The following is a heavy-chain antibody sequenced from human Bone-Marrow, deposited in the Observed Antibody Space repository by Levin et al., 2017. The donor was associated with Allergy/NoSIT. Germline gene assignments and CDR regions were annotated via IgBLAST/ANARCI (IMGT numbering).Heavy chain of an antibody. J-gene: IGHJ4*02. CDR3: TTNYVDFGSARQGQ. CDR2: IKSKSDGETT. V-gene: IGHV3-15*01. D-gene: IGHD3-3*01. CDR1: GFTFNNAW. Sequence: GGSLRLSCAASGFTFNNAWMSWFRQIPGKGLEWVCRIKSKSDGETTDYAAPVQGRFTVSRDDSNRMVYLEMNNLKTEDTGLYYCTTNYVDFGSARQGQWGPGTLVTVSS.